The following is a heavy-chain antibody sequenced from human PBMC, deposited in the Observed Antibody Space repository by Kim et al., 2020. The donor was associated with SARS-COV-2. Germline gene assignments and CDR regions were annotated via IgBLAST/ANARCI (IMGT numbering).Heavy chain of an antibody. CDR2: IYSGGST. D-gene: IGHD2-8*01. CDR1: GFTVSSNY. CDR3: ASLMEKNWFDP. Sequence: GGSLRLSCAASGFTVSSNYMSWVRQAPGKGLEWVSVIYSGGSTYYADSVKGRFTISRDNSKNTLYLQMNSLRAEDTAVYYCASLMEKNWFDPWGQGTLVTVSS. J-gene: IGHJ5*02. V-gene: IGHV3-53*01.